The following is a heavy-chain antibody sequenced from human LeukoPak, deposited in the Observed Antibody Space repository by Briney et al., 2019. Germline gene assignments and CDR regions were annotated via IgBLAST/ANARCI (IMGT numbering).Heavy chain of an antibody. J-gene: IGHJ1*01. CDR2: ISSGSTYI. D-gene: IGHD3-22*01. V-gene: IGHV3-21*01. CDR3: ARKGYYASSGYLGYFQH. CDR1: GFTFTTFW. Sequence: PGGSLRLSCAASGFTFTTFWMNWVRQVPGKGLEWVSYISSGSTYIYYADSVKGRFTISRDNGKNSLYLQMNSLRAEDTAVYYCARKGYYASSGYLGYFQHWGQGTLVTVSS.